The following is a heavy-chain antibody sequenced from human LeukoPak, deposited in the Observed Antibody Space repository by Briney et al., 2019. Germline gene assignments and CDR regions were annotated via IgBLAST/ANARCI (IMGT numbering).Heavy chain of an antibody. V-gene: IGHV3-21*01. J-gene: IGHJ6*02. D-gene: IGHD4-17*01. CDR2: ISSSSSYI. Sequence: PGGSLRLSCAASGFTFSSYEMNWVRQAPGKGLEWVSSISSSSSYIYYADSVKGRFTISRDNAKNSLYLQMNSLRAEDTAVYYCARDAQELPDYGDYVAYYGMDVWGQGTTVTVSS. CDR1: GFTFSSYE. CDR3: ARDAQELPDYGDYVAYYGMDV.